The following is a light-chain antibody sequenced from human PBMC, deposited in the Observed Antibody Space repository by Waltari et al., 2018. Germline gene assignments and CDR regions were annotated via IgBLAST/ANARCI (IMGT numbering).Light chain of an antibody. J-gene: IGKJ2*01. CDR2: AAS. CDR1: QSISSY. V-gene: IGKV1-39*01. CDR3: QQSYSTPYT. Sequence: IQMTQSPSSLSASVGDRLTITCRASQSISSYLNWYQQKPGKAPKLLIYAASSWASGVPARFSGSGSGTDFTLTISSLQPEDFATYYCQQSYSTPYTFGQGTKLEI.